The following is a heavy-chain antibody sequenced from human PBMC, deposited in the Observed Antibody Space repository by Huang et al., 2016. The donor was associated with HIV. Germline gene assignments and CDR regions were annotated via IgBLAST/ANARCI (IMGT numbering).Heavy chain of an antibody. Sequence: QVQLVESGGGVVQPGRSLRLSCAASGFPFNNHALHWVRQAPGKGLDLVAVISNDGSNNDYADSVKGRFTISRDSSKSTLFLHMTSLRTEDTAVYYCARAKDTWDAYDIWGQGTMVIVSS. CDR1: GFPFNNHA. CDR2: ISNDGSNN. D-gene: IGHD5-18*01. CDR3: ARAKDTWDAYDI. J-gene: IGHJ3*02. V-gene: IGHV3-30-3*01.